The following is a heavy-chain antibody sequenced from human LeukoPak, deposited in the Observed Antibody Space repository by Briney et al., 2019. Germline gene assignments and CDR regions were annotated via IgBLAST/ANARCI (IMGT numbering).Heavy chain of an antibody. CDR3: ARPADYVSWFDP. V-gene: IGHV1-2*02. J-gene: IGHJ5*02. CDR2: INPNSGGT. D-gene: IGHD3-16*01. Sequence: ASVKVSCKASGYTFTGYDMHWVRQAPGQGLEWMGWINPNSGGTNYAQKFQGRVTMTRDTSISTAYMELSRLRSDDTAVYYCARPADYVSWFDPWGQGTLVTVSS. CDR1: GYTFTGYD.